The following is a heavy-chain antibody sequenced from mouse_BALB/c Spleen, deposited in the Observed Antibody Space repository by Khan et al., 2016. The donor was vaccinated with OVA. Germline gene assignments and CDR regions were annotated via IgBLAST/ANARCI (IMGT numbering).Heavy chain of an antibody. CDR1: GHTFTKYG. J-gene: IGHJ4*01. V-gene: IGHV9-3-1*01. Sequence: QIQLVQSGPELKKPGETVKISCKASGHTFTKYGMNWVKQAPGKGLKWMGWINTYTGQPTYADDFNGRFVFSLETSASTAYLQINSLTNEDTATYFCARPPYFSYVLDNWGQGTSVTVSS. D-gene: IGHD2-10*01. CDR2: INTYTGQP. CDR3: ARPPYFSYVLDN.